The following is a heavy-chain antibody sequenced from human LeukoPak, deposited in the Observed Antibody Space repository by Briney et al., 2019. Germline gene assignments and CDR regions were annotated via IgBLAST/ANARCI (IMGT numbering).Heavy chain of an antibody. CDR3: ARGGSGNFYY. V-gene: IGHV3-74*03. J-gene: IGHJ4*02. CDR1: GFTFSGYW. D-gene: IGHD1-26*01. CDR2: IGSDGGST. Sequence: PGGSLRLSCTASGFTFSGYWMNWVRQAPGKGPVWVSRIGSDGGSTTYADSVKGRFTISRDNAKNTLYLQMTSLRAEDTAVYYCARGGSGNFYYWGQGTLVTVSS.